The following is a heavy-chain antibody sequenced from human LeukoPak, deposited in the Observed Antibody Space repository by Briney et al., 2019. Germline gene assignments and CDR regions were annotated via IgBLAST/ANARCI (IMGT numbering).Heavy chain of an antibody. CDR1: GFTVSTYW. D-gene: IGHD2-15*01. V-gene: IGHV3-74*01. CDR3: AKSRRAYCSGGSCFGLWDY. CDR2: TNSDERRT. Sequence: SGGSLRLSCAASGFTVSTYWMHWVRQAPGKGLVWGSRTNSDERRTTHADPVKGRFTISRDNAKNTLYLQMNSLRAEYTAVYYCAKSRRAYCSGGSCFGLWDYWGQGTLVTVSS. J-gene: IGHJ4*02.